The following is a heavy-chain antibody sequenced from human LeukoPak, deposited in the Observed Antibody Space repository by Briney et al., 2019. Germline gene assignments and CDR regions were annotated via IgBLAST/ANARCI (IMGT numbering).Heavy chain of an antibody. V-gene: IGHV3-23*01. CDR3: GRCSSNSCYRFDP. CDR1: GFTFSSYA. Sequence: PGGSLRLSCAASGFTFSSYAMSWVRQAPGRGLEWVSAISGSGDKIYYADSVKGRRTISRDNSKNPLFLQMNSLRAEDTALYYCGRCSSNSCYRFDPWGQGTLVTVSS. J-gene: IGHJ5*02. CDR2: ISGSGDKI. D-gene: IGHD2-2*01.